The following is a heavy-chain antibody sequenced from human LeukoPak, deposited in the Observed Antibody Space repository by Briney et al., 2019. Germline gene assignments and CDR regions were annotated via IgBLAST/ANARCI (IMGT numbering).Heavy chain of an antibody. J-gene: IGHJ3*02. CDR1: GGSISSGSYY. V-gene: IGHV4-61*02. CDR3: AGDKGAFDI. CDR2: IYTSGST. Sequence: SQTLSLTFTVSGGSISSGSYYWSWIRQPAGKGLEWIGRIYTSGSTNYNPSLKSRVTISVDTSKNQFSLKLSSVTAADTAVYYCAGDKGAFDIWGQGTMVTVSS.